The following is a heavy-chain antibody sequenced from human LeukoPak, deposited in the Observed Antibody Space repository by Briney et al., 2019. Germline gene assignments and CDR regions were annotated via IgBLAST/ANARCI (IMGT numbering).Heavy chain of an antibody. J-gene: IGHJ4*01. CDR2: ISSSGNT. CDR3: AREGRSSTPGY. D-gene: IGHD2-15*01. Sequence: SETQSLTCSVSVDSIRRFYWSCPPHPAGKKLECIGHISSSGNTDYNPSFKSRLTMSVDTSKNQFSLKLNSVTAADTAVYYCAREGRSSTPGYWGQGTLVTVSS. V-gene: IGHV4-4*07. CDR1: VDSIRRFY.